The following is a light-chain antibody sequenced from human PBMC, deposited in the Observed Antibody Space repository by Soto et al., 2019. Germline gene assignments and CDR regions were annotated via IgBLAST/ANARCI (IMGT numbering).Light chain of an antibody. Sequence: IQLTQSPSSLSASVGDRVTNTCRASQGIRDYLAWYQQKPGKAPKLLIYAASILEIGVPSRFSGSGSGTDFTLTIISLHPEDFATYYCQQLNSYPLTFGPGAKVDIK. CDR2: AAS. V-gene: IGKV1-9*01. CDR1: QGIRDY. CDR3: QQLNSYPLT. J-gene: IGKJ3*01.